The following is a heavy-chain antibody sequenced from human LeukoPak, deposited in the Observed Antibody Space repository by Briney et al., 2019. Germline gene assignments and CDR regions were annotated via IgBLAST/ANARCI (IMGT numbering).Heavy chain of an antibody. V-gene: IGHV3-30*03. CDR3: ASPYSSGWYAGDY. Sequence: GRSLRLSCAASGFTFSSYGMHWVRQAPGKGLEWVAVISYDGSNKYYADSVKGRFTISRDNSKNTLYLQMNSLRAEDTAVYYCASPYSSGWYAGDYWGQGTLVTVSS. CDR1: GFTFSSYG. J-gene: IGHJ4*02. D-gene: IGHD6-19*01. CDR2: ISYDGSNK.